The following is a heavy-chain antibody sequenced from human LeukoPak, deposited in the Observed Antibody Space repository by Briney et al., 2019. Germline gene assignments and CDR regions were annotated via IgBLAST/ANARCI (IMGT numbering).Heavy chain of an antibody. CDR2: ISYDGSNK. CDR1: GFTFSSYA. Sequence: GGSLRLSCAASGFTFSSYAMHWVRQAPGKGLEWVAVISYDGSNKYYADSVKGRFTISRDNSKNTLYLQMNSLRAEDTAVHYCARGGKWLPIPKPLDYWGQGTLVTVSS. CDR3: ARGGKWLPIPKPLDY. J-gene: IGHJ4*02. V-gene: IGHV3-30-3*01. D-gene: IGHD5-12*01.